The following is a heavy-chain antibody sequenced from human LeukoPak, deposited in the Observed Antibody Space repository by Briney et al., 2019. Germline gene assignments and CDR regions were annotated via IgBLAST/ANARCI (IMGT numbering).Heavy chain of an antibody. CDR1: GFTFDEYG. J-gene: IGHJ4*02. Sequence: GGSLRLSCASSGFTFDEYGMSWVRQAPGKGLEWVSGINWNGGSTVYADSVKGRFTISRDNAKNSLYLQMNSLRVEDTALYYCARGLFSGSPGFSYYFDYWGQGTLVAVSS. D-gene: IGHD1-26*01. V-gene: IGHV3-20*04. CDR2: INWNGGST. CDR3: ARGLFSGSPGFSYYFDY.